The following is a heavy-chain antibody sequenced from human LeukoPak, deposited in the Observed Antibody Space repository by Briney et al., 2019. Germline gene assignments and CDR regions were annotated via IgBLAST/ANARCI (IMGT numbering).Heavy chain of an antibody. CDR3: AREPIVGANLGP. CDR1: GYSISSGYY. J-gene: IGHJ5*02. V-gene: IGHV4-38-2*02. D-gene: IGHD1-26*01. CDR2: IYHSGST. Sequence: PSETLSLTCTVSGYSISSGYYWGWIRQPPGKGLEWIGSIYHSGSTYYNPSLKSRITISVDTSKNQFSLKVSSVTAADTAVYYCAREPIVGANLGPWGQGTLVTVSS.